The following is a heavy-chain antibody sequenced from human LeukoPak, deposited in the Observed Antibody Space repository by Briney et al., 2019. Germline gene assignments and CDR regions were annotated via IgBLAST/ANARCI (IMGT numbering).Heavy chain of an antibody. CDR1: GYTFTGYY. CDR3: ARDGSGWYRRPYYYGMDV. J-gene: IGHJ6*02. Sequence: GASVKVSCKASGYTFTGYYMHWVRQAPGQGLEWMGWINPNSGGTNYAQKFQGRVTMTRDTSISTAYMELSRLRSDDTAVYYCARDGSGWYRRPYYYGMDVWGQGTTVTVSS. V-gene: IGHV1-2*02. CDR2: INPNSGGT. D-gene: IGHD6-19*01.